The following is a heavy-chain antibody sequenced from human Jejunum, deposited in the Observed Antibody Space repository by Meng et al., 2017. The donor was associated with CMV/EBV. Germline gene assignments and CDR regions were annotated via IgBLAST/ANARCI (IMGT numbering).Heavy chain of an antibody. CDR3: AREESVGIAVTGTFDY. CDR1: SDSISSNF. D-gene: IGHD6-19*01. V-gene: IGHV4-4*07. J-gene: IGHJ4*02. Sequence: QRQLQESGSGLWKPSETLSLTCTASSDSISSNFWSWIRQPAGKGLEWIGRIYSSGSTFYNPSLKSRVTMSVDTSKNQFSLSLASVTAADTAIYFCAREESVGIAVTGTFDYWGQGILVTVSS. CDR2: IYSSGST.